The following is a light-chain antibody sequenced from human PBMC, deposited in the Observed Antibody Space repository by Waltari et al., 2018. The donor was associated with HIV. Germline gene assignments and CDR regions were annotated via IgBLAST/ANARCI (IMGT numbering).Light chain of an antibody. CDR2: HGI. CDR1: VGAYNY. CDR3: CSYAGSFTSHV. J-gene: IGLJ1*01. V-gene: IGLV2-11*01. Sequence: SALTQPRSVSGSPGQSATTSCTGVGAYNYVSWYQQHPGKAPRLMIFHGIRRPSGGADRCSGAKSGSTAALTTSGRQAEDEAEYHCCSYAGSFTSHVFGTGTKVSVL.